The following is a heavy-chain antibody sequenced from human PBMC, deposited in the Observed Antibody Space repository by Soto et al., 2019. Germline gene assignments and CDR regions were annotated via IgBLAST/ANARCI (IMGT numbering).Heavy chain of an antibody. Sequence: QVQLVESGGGVVQPGRSLRLSCDASGFIFSSSVMHWVRQAPGKGLEWVALISFDGRNNNYADSVKGRFTVSRDNSKTTLYLQMSSLRAEDTAVYYCARDRSRVGYFDNWGEGTLGTVSS. CDR2: ISFDGRNN. CDR1: GFIFSSSV. D-gene: IGHD1-26*01. V-gene: IGHV3-30-3*01. J-gene: IGHJ4*02. CDR3: ARDRSRVGYFDN.